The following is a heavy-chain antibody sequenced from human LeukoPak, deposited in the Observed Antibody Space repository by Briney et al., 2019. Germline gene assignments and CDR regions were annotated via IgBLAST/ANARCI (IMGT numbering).Heavy chain of an antibody. J-gene: IGHJ4*02. Sequence: GGSLRLSCAASGFTFSSYEMNWVRQAPGKGLEWVSYISSSGSTIYYADSVKGRFTISRDNAKNSLYLQMNSLRAEDTAVYYCARGGYDSSGTSCWGQGTLVTVSS. CDR2: ISSSGSTI. CDR3: ARGGYDSSGTSC. V-gene: IGHV3-48*03. D-gene: IGHD3-22*01. CDR1: GFTFSSYE.